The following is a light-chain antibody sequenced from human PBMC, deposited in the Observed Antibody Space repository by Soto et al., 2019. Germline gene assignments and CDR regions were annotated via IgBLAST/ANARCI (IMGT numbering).Light chain of an antibody. Sequence: ALTQPASVSGSPGQSITISCTGTSSDVGGYNYVSWYQQHPGKAPKLMIYDVSNRPSGVSNRFSGSKSGNTASLTISGLQAEDEADYYCSSYTSSNTLYVFGTGTKVTVL. V-gene: IGLV2-14*01. J-gene: IGLJ1*01. CDR3: SSYTSSNTLYV. CDR1: SSDVGGYNY. CDR2: DVS.